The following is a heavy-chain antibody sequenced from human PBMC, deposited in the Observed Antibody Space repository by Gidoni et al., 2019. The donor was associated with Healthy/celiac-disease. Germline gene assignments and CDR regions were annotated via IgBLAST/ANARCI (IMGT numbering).Heavy chain of an antibody. CDR2: ISSSGSTI. V-gene: IGHV3-11*01. CDR3: ARDRIRWTHQGDAFDI. Sequence: QVQLVESGGGLVKPGGSLRLSCAASGFTVRDDYMSWIRQAPGKGLEWVSYISSSGSTIYYAYSVKGRFTISRDNAKNSLYLQMNSLRAEDTAVYYCARDRIRWTHQGDAFDIWGQGTMVTVSS. D-gene: IGHD4-17*01. J-gene: IGHJ3*02. CDR1: GFTVRDDY.